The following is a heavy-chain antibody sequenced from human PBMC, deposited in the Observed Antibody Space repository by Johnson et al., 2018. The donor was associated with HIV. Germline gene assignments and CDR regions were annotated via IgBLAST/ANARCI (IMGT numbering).Heavy chain of an antibody. CDR1: GFTFDDYG. CDR3: ASADVFDI. Sequence: QVQVVESGGGLVQPGMSLRLSCAASGFTFDDYGMSWVRQAPGKGLEWVALIWYDGSNKYYADSVKGRFTISRDNSKNTLYLQMNSLRVEDTAVYYCASADVFDIWGQGTMVTVSS. CDR2: IWYDGSNK. J-gene: IGHJ3*02. V-gene: IGHV3-33*08.